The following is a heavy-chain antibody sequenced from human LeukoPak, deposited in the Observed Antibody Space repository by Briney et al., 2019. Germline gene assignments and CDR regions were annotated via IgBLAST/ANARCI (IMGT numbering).Heavy chain of an antibody. CDR3: ARGGAYYYDSSGYYQVGYYFDY. J-gene: IGHJ4*02. V-gene: IGHV1-46*01. CDR2: INPSGGST. Sequence: GASVKVSCKASGYTFTSYYMHWVRQAPGQGLEWMGMINPSGGSTSYAQKFQGRVTMTRDTSTSTVYMELSSLRSEDTAVYYCARGGAYYYDSSGYYQVGYYFDYWGQGTLVTVSS. CDR1: GYTFTSYY. D-gene: IGHD3-22*01.